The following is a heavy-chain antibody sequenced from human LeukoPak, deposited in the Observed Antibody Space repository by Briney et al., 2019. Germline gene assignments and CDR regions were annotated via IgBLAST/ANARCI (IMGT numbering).Heavy chain of an antibody. J-gene: IGHJ6*02. CDR2: ISYDGSNK. D-gene: IGHD6-13*01. Sequence: GGSLRLSCAASGFTFSSYWMNWVRQAPGKGLEWVAVISYDGSNKYNADSVRGRFTISRDNSKNTLYLQMNSLRAEDTAVYYCARAVRIVAAGANPYFYYYGMDVWGQGTTVTVSS. CDR1: GFTFSSYW. V-gene: IGHV3-30-3*01. CDR3: ARAVRIVAAGANPYFYYYGMDV.